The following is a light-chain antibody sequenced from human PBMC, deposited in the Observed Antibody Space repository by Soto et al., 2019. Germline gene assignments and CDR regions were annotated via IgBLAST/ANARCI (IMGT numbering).Light chain of an antibody. CDR2: GSS. CDR3: QQYGSLPLT. J-gene: IGKJ4*01. Sequence: DIQMTQSPSSVSASVGDSVTITCRASQGVSDWVAWYQQKPGEAPKLLIYGSSSLLSGVLSRFSGTRSGTDFTLTISRLEPEDFAVFYCQQYGSLPLTFGGGTKVDI. V-gene: IGKV1-12*01. CDR1: QGVSDW.